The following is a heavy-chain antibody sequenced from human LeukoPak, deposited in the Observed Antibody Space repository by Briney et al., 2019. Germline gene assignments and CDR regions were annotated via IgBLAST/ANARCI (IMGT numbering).Heavy chain of an antibody. CDR3: AREFSPEDAFDL. Sequence: GGSLRLSCTASGFTLTNNWMHWVRQAPGKGLEWVSRVNTYGTNTNYADSVRGRFTISRDNAKNTLYLQMDSLRAEDSAIYYCAREFSPEDAFDLWGQGTRVTVSS. D-gene: IGHD1-14*01. CDR1: GFTLTNNW. CDR2: VNTYGTNT. J-gene: IGHJ3*01. V-gene: IGHV3-74*01.